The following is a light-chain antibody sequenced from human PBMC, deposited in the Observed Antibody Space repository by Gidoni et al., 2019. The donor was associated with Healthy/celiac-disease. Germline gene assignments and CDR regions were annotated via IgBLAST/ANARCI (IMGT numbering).Light chain of an antibody. CDR3: QQRSNWRIT. CDR2: DAS. CDR1: QSVSSY. J-gene: IGKJ5*01. V-gene: IGKV3-11*01. Sequence: ESVLTQSPAPLALSPGERAPLSCRASQSVSSYLAWYQQKPGQAPRLLIYDASNRATGIPARFSGSGSGTDFTLTISSLEPEDFAVYYCQQRSNWRITFGQGTRLEIK.